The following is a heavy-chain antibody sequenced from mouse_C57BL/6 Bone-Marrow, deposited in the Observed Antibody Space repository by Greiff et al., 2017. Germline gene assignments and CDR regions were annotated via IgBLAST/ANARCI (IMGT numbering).Heavy chain of an antibody. D-gene: IGHD2-1*01. CDR2: IHPNSGST. CDR3: ARVGKKDYFDY. Sequence: VQLQQPGAELVKPGASVKLSCKASGYTFTSYWMHWVKQRPGQGLEWIGMIHPNSGSTNYNEKFKSKATLNVDKASSTAYMQLSSLTSEDSAVYCCARVGKKDYFDYWGQGTTLTVSS. CDR1: GYTFTSYW. V-gene: IGHV1-64*01. J-gene: IGHJ2*01.